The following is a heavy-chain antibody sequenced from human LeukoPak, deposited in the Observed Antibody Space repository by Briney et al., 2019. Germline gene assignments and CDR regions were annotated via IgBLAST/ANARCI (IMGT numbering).Heavy chain of an antibody. V-gene: IGHV3-33*06. CDR3: SKSEVAAAPDY. J-gene: IGHJ4*02. CDR1: GFTFSSYG. D-gene: IGHD6-13*01. CDR2: IWYDGSNK. Sequence: PGGSLRLSCAASGFTFSSYGMHWVRQAPGKGLEWAAVIWYDGSNKYYADSVKGRFTISRDNSKNTLYLQMNSLRAEDTAVYYCSKSEVAAAPDYWGQRTLVTVSS.